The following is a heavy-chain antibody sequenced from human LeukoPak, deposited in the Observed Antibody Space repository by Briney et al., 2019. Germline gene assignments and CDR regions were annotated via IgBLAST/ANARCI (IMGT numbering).Heavy chain of an antibody. CDR3: ARVRFLGFCIDY. V-gene: IGHV1-2*02. CDR1: GYTFTGYY. Sequence: VKVSCKASGYTFTGYYMHWVRQAPGQGLEWMGWINPNSGGTNYAQKFQGRVTMTRDTSISTAYMELSRLRSDDTAVYYCARVRFLGFCIDYWGQGTLVTVSS. J-gene: IGHJ4*02. D-gene: IGHD3-3*01. CDR2: INPNSGGT.